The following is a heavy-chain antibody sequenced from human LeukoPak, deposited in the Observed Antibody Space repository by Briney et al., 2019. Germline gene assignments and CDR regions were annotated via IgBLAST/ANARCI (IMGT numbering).Heavy chain of an antibody. V-gene: IGHV1-2*02. Sequence: ASVRVSCKASGYTFSGYYIHWVRQAPGQGLEWMGWINPNNGATNYAQKFQGGVTMTRDTSITTFYMEVSSLASDDTGVFYCARYNWNDVVSALDSWGQGTLVTVSS. J-gene: IGHJ4*02. CDR3: ARYNWNDVVSALDS. CDR1: GYTFSGYY. CDR2: INPNNGAT. D-gene: IGHD1-1*01.